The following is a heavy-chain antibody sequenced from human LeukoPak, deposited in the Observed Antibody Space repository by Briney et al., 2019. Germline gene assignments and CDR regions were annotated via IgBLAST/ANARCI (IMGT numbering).Heavy chain of an antibody. CDR1: GFSFSSYG. J-gene: IGHJ6*02. Sequence: NPGGSLRLSCAASGFSFSSYGMHWVRQAPGKGLEWVAGTSSDGSITYYADSVKGRFTISRDNSKNTLYLQMNSLRAEDTAVYYCAEDCQGCWFAMDVWGQGTTVTVSS. CDR2: TSSDGSIT. CDR3: AEDCQGCWFAMDV. D-gene: IGHD3-10*01. V-gene: IGHV3-30*18.